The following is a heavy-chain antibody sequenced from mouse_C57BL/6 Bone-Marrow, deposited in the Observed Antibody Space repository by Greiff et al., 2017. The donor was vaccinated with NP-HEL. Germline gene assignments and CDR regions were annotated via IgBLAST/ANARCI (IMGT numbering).Heavy chain of an antibody. Sequence: EVHLVESGGGLVQPGGSLSLSCAASGFTFTDYYMSWVRQPPGKALEWLGFIRNKANGYTTEYSASVKGRVTIFRDNSQSILYLQMNALGAEDRAPYYCARSGGGWFTWFAYWGQGTLVTVSA. J-gene: IGHJ3*01. V-gene: IGHV7-3*01. D-gene: IGHD2-3*01. CDR2: IRNKANGYTT. CDR3: ARSGGGWFTWFAY. CDR1: GFTFTDYY.